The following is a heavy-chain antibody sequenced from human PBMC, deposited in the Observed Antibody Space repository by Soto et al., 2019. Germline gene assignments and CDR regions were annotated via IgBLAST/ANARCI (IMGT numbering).Heavy chain of an antibody. Sequence: ASVKVSCKASGYTFTSYGISWVRQAPGQGLEWMGWISAYNGKTNYAQKHQGRVNMTTDTSTSTTYMEMRSLRSDDTAVYYCARDVIGSSWNYFDYWGQGTLVTVSS. CDR1: GYTFTSYG. CDR2: ISAYNGKT. V-gene: IGHV1-18*01. D-gene: IGHD6-13*01. CDR3: ARDVIGSSWNYFDY. J-gene: IGHJ4*02.